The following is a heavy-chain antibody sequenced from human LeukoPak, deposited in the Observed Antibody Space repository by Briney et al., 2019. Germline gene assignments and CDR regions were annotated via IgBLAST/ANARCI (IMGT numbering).Heavy chain of an antibody. V-gene: IGHV4-61*02. J-gene: IGHJ5*02. CDR2: VQTSGGT. CDR3: ARALCINGICEWFDP. D-gene: IGHD2-8*01. Sequence: SQTLSLTCTVSGASISSGIYFWSWIRQPAGKGLEWIGRVQTSGGTNYNPSLESRVAISIDASKNQFSLTLRSVTAADTAVYYCARALCINGICEWFDPWGQGTLVTVSS. CDR1: GASISSGIYF.